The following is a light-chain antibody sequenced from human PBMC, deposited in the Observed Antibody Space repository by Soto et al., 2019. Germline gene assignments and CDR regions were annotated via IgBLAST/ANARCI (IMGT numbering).Light chain of an antibody. CDR3: QQRSTWPLFT. Sequence: VLTQSPATLLLSPGDRVNVCCRASETVSRYLAWYQQKPGHAHRLLIYYASNRATGIPARFSGSGSGTDYTLTISSLEPEDFAVYYCQQRSTWPLFTCGGGTKVEI. CDR2: YAS. V-gene: IGKV3-11*01. CDR1: ETVSRY. J-gene: IGKJ4*01.